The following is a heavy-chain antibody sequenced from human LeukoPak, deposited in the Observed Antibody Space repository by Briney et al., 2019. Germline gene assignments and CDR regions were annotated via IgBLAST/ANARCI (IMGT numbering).Heavy chain of an antibody. D-gene: IGHD2-15*01. V-gene: IGHV3-7*03. CDR1: RFTFSNYW. CDR2: IKQDGSEK. J-gene: IGHJ4*02. CDR3: ATTQTFDY. Sequence: GESLRLSCIASRFTFSNYWMSWVRQARGKGLEWVANIKQDGSEKYYMDSVKGRFSISRDNAKNSLNLQMNNLRAEDTAVYCATTQTFDYWGQGTLITVSS.